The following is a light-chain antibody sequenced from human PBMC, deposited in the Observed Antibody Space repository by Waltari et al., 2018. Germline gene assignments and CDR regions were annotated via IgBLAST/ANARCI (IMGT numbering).Light chain of an antibody. V-gene: IGKV3-15*01. CDR3: QQYNNWPPGIT. J-gene: IGKJ5*01. CDR2: GAS. Sequence: EIVMTQSPATLSVSPGERATLSCRASQSVSSNLAWYQQQPGQAPRLLIYGASTRATGIQARFRGSGSGTEFTLTISSLQSEDFAVYYCQQYNNWPPGITFGQGTRLEIK. CDR1: QSVSSN.